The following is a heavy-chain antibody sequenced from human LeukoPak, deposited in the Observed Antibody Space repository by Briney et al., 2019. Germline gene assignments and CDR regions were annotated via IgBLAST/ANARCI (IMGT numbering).Heavy chain of an antibody. CDR3: ARGTLRAAATDFDY. CDR2: INWNGGST. CDR1: GFTFDDYG. D-gene: IGHD6-13*01. V-gene: IGHV3-20*04. J-gene: IGHJ4*02. Sequence: GGSLRLSCAASGFTFDDYGMSWVRQAPGKGLEWVSGINWNGGSTGYADSVKGRFTISRDNAKNSLYLQMNSLRAEDTALYYCARGTLRAAATDFDYWGQGTLVTVSS.